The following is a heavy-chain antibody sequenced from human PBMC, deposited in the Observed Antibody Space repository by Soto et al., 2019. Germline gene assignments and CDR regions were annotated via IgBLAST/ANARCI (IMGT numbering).Heavy chain of an antibody. J-gene: IGHJ3*02. D-gene: IGHD3-16*01. Sequence: QVQLVQSGAEVKKPGASVKVSCKASGYTFTSYGISWVRQAPGQGLEWMGWISAYNGNTNYAQKLQGRVTMTTDTSKSTGHMEAGSLGTGGTAVYLCWRSFFYFRGLGTAFGIWGPGTKVPRSS. CDR3: WRSFFYFRGLGTAFGI. CDR2: ISAYNGNT. CDR1: GYTFTSYG. V-gene: IGHV1-18*01.